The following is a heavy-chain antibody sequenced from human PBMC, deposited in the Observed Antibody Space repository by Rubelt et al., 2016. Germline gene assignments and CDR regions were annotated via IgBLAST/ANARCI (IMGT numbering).Heavy chain of an antibody. CDR1: GGSIGNSGYS. V-gene: IGHV4-39*07. Sequence: QLQLQESGPGLVKPSETLSLTCTVSGGSIGNSGYSCGWIRQPPGKGLEWIGSIYYSGGTYYNPSLKSRVPISVDTSKNQVALKLSAVTAADKAVYYCAIMTTVTTYAFDIWGQGTVVTVSS. CDR3: AIMTTVTTYAFDI. CDR2: IYYSGGT. D-gene: IGHD4-17*01. J-gene: IGHJ3*02.